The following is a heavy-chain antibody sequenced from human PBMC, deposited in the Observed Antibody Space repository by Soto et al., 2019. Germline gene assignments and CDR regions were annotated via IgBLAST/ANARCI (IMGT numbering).Heavy chain of an antibody. CDR1: GYTLTELS. CDR3: ATWSMLGDYYYGMDV. Sequence: ASVKVSCKVSGYTLTELSMHWVRQAPGKGLEWMGGFDPEDGETIYAQKFQGRVTMTGDTSTDTAYMELSSLRSEDTAVYYCATWSMLGDYYYGMDVWGQGTTVTV. V-gene: IGHV1-24*01. J-gene: IGHJ6*02. D-gene: IGHD2-8*01. CDR2: FDPEDGET.